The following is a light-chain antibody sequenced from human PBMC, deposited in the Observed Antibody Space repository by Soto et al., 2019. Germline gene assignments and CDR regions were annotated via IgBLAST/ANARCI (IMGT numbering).Light chain of an antibody. J-gene: IGKJ1*01. CDR3: QQYKNFWT. CDR1: QSGNSN. CDR2: GAS. V-gene: IGKV3-15*01. Sequence: EIVMTQSPATLSVSPGARATLSCRASQSGNSNLAWYQQKPGQAPRLVIYGASTRATGIPARFSGSGSATEFTLTISSRQSEDFAVYYCQQYKNFWTFGQGTKVEIK.